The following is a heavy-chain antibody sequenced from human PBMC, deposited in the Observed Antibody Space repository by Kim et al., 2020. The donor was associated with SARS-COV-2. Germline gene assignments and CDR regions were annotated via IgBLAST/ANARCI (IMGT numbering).Heavy chain of an antibody. V-gene: IGHV3-7*03. J-gene: IGHJ4*02. CDR2: INQDGSAK. Sequence: GGSLRLSCEASGFTFSTSWMTWVRRAPGKGLEWVAKINQDGSAKDYVDSVKGRFTISRDNSKNSLYLQMNSLRVEDTAVYYCARDPAYGALHYWGQGTRVTVSS. CDR1: GFTFSTSW. CDR3: ARDPAYGALHY. D-gene: IGHD2-21*01.